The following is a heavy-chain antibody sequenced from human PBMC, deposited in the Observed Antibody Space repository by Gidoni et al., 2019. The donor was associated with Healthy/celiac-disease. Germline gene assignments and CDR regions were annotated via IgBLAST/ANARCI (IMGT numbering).Heavy chain of an antibody. J-gene: IGHJ4*02. CDR2: ISSSGSTI. CDR3: ARGHDFWSGYPGY. V-gene: IGHV3-48*03. CDR1: GFSFSSYE. D-gene: IGHD3-3*01. Sequence: EVQLVDSGGGLVQPGGSLRLSCASSGFSFSSYEMNWVRQAPGKGLDWVSYISSSGSTIYYADSVKGRFTISRDNAKNSLYLQMNSLRAEDTAVYYCARGHDFWSGYPGYWGQGTLVTVSS.